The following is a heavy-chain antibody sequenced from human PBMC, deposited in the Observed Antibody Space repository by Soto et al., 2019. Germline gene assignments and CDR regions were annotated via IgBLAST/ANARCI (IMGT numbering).Heavy chain of an antibody. Sequence: GGSLRLSCAASGFTFSSYSMNWVHQAPGKGLEWVSSISSSSSYIYYADSVKGRFTISRDNAKNSLYLQMNSLRAEDTAVYYCAREAVVRSGSYPRFYYYYYMDVWGKGTTVTVSS. D-gene: IGHD3-10*01. CDR1: GFTFSSYS. CDR3: AREAVVRSGSYPRFYYYYYMDV. CDR2: ISSSSSYI. V-gene: IGHV3-21*01. J-gene: IGHJ6*03.